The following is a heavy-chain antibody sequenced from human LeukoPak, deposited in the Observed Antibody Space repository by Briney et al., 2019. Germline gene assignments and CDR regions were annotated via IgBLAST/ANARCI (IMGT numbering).Heavy chain of an antibody. J-gene: IGHJ4*02. CDR2: ISYDGSNK. V-gene: IGHV3-30*18. D-gene: IGHD6-19*01. CDR1: GFTFSSYG. CDR3: AKDPELYSSGRVDY. Sequence: GGSLRLSCAASGFTFSSYGMHWVRQAPGKGLEWVAVISYDGSNKYYADSVKGRFTISRDNSKNTLYLQMNSLRAEDTAVYYCAKDPELYSSGRVDYWSQGTLVTVSS.